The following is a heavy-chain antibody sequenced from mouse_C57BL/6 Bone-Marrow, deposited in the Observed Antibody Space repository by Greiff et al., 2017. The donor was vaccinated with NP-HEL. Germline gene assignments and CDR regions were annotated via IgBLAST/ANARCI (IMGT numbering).Heavy chain of an antibody. V-gene: IGHV5-4*01. D-gene: IGHD1-1*01. CDR1: GFTFSSYA. CDR3: ASCYYCGSSYGYFDV. J-gene: IGHJ1*03. CDR2: ISDGGSYT. Sequence: EVQLVESGGGLVKPGGSLKLSCAASGFTFSSYAMSWVRQTPEKGLEWVATISDGGSYTYYPDNVKGRSTISRDNATNTLYLQMSRLKSEDTARYYCASCYYCGSSYGYFDVWGTGTTVTVSS.